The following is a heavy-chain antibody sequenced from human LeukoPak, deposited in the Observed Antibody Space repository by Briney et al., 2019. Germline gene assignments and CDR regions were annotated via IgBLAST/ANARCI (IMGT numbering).Heavy chain of an antibody. Sequence: GGSLRLSCAASGFTVTSNSMSWVRQAPGKGLECVSMTYSGGSSYYADSVTGRFNISRDHSKNTLYLQMNSLRAEDTAVYYCARVKVEGAPYNAFDMWGQGTIVTISS. CDR2: TYSGGSS. J-gene: IGHJ3*02. D-gene: IGHD2-15*01. CDR1: GFTVTSNS. V-gene: IGHV3-66*01. CDR3: ARVKVEGAPYNAFDM.